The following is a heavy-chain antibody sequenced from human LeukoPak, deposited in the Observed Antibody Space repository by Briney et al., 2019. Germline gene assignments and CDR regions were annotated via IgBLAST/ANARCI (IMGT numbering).Heavy chain of an antibody. CDR2: IYYSGNT. CDR1: GGSISSYY. Sequence: SETLSLTCSVSGGSISSYYWSWIRQPPGKGLEWIGFIYYSGNTNYNPSLKSRVTMSVDTSKNQFSLNLTSVTAADTAVYYCARGWFGELSHFNFWGQGTLVRVSS. CDR3: ARGWFGELSHFNF. D-gene: IGHD3-10*01. J-gene: IGHJ4*02. V-gene: IGHV4-59*12.